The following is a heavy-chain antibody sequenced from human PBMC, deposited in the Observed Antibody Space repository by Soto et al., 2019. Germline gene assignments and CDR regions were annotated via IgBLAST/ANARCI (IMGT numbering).Heavy chain of an antibody. D-gene: IGHD6-13*01. V-gene: IGHV3-21*04. J-gene: IGHJ4*02. Sequence: EVQLVESGGGLVKPGGSLRLSCAASGFTFTRYSMNWVRQAPGKGLEWVSSISSTTNYIYYGDSMKGRFTISRDNSKNTLYLQMESLGAEDTAVYYCAKDAAMVSSTFNYFDYWGQGTLVAVSS. CDR3: AKDAAMVSSTFNYFDY. CDR2: ISSTTNYI. CDR1: GFTFTRYS.